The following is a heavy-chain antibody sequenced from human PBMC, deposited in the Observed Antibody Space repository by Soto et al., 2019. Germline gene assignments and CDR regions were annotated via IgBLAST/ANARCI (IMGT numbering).Heavy chain of an antibody. J-gene: IGHJ6*02. CDR1: GFTFSSYA. Sequence: GGSLRLSCAASGFTFSSYAMSWVRQAPGKGLEWVSAISGSGGSTYYADSVKGRFTISRDNSKNTLYLQMNSLRAEDTAVYYCAKSGDTAMVHDYYYYYGMDVWGQGTTVTVSS. CDR2: ISGSGGST. D-gene: IGHD5-18*01. V-gene: IGHV3-23*01. CDR3: AKSGDTAMVHDYYYYYGMDV.